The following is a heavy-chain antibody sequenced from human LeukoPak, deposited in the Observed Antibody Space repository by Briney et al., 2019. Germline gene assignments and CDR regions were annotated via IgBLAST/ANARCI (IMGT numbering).Heavy chain of an antibody. CDR1: GYSFADFY. D-gene: IGHD6-19*01. CDR3: ARFAVHRRLAVAGQFGLDY. Sequence: GASVKVSCKASGYSFADFYIHWVRQAPGQGLEWMGIINPSGGNTNYAQKFQGRVTMTRDTSTSTVYMELSSLRSGDTAVYYCARFAVHRRLAVAGQFGLDYWGQGTLVTVSS. CDR2: INPSGGNT. J-gene: IGHJ4*02. V-gene: IGHV1-46*01.